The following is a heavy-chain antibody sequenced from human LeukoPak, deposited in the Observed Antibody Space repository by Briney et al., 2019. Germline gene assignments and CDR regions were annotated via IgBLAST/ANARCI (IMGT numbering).Heavy chain of an antibody. V-gene: IGHV3-30*02. J-gene: IGHJ6*02. CDR3: AKDLEVGSGPEDYYYGMDV. CDR2: IWYDGSNE. D-gene: IGHD6-19*01. Sequence: GGSLRLSCAASGFTFNTYAMNWVRQAPGKGLEWVAVIWYDGSNEYYADSVKGRFTISRDNSKNTLYLQMNSLRAEDTAVYYCAKDLEVGSGPEDYYYGMDVWGQGTTVTVSS. CDR1: GFTFNTYA.